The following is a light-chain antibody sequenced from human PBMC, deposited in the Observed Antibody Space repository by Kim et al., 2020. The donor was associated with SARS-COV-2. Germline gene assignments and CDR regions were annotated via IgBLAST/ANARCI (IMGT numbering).Light chain of an antibody. CDR3: QSRDSGGNVL. V-gene: IGLV3-19*01. CDR2: GRN. J-gene: IGLJ2*01. CDR1: SLRSYY. Sequence: VALGQTVRSTCQGDSLRSYYATWYQQRPRQAPVLVIYGRNNRPSGIPDRFSGSSSGNTASLTISGAQAEDEADFYCQSRDSGGNVLFGGGTQLTVL.